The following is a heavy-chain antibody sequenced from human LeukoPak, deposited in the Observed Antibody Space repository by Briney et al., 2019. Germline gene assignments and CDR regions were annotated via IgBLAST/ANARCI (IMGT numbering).Heavy chain of an antibody. J-gene: IGHJ3*02. V-gene: IGHV3-48*03. CDR3: ARIGGSGRRTDAFDI. D-gene: IGHD3-10*01. CDR2: ISSSGSTI. Sequence: PGGSLRLSCAASGFTFSSYEMNWVRQAPGKGLEWVSYISSSGSTIYYADSVKGRFTISRDNAKNSLYLQMNSLRAEDTAVYYCARIGGSGRRTDAFDIWGQGTMVTVSS. CDR1: GFTFSSYE.